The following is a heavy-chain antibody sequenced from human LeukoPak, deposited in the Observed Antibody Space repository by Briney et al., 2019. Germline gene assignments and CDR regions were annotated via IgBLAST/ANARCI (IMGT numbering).Heavy chain of an antibody. CDR2: MNPNSGNT. CDR3: AREGDASGEILDY. CDR1: GYTFTTYD. Sequence: ASVKVSCKASGYTFTTYDINWVRQATGQGLEWMGWMNPNSGNTGYAQKFRGRVTITRNTSISTAYMELSCLTSEDTAVYYCAREGDASGEILDYWGQGTLVTVSS. J-gene: IGHJ4*02. V-gene: IGHV1-8*03. D-gene: IGHD3-10*01.